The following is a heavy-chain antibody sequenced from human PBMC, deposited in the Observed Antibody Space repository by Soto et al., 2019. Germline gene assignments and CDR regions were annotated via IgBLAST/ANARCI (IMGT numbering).Heavy chain of an antibody. CDR2: ISAYNGNT. Sequence: ASVKVSCKASGYTFTSYGISWVRQAPGQGLEWMGWISAYNGNTNYAQKLQGRVTMTTDTSTSTAYMELRSLRSDDTAVYYCARVQMVRGVINYYYGMDVWGQGTTVNVSS. V-gene: IGHV1-18*01. D-gene: IGHD3-10*01. CDR1: GYTFTSYG. J-gene: IGHJ6*02. CDR3: ARVQMVRGVINYYYGMDV.